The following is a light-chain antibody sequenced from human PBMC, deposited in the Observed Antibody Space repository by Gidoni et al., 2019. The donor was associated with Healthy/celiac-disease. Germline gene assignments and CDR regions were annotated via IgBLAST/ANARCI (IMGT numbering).Light chain of an antibody. Sequence: DSQMTQSPPSLSASVGDRVTITCRASQSINVYLNWYQQKPGKAPKRLIYVASSLQSGVPSRFGGSGSGTDFTLTISSVQPEDFASYYCQQNYNSPPTFGQGTKLEIK. CDR1: QSINVY. J-gene: IGKJ2*01. V-gene: IGKV1-39*01. CDR3: QQNYNSPPT. CDR2: VAS.